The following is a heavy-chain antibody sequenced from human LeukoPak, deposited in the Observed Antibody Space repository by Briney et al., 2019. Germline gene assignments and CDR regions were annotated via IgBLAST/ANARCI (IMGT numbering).Heavy chain of an antibody. CDR1: GFTFSSYE. Sequence: GGSLRLSCAASGFTFSSYEMSWVRQAPGKGLEWVSYISSSGSTIYYADSVKGRFTISRDNAKNSLYLQMNSLRAEDTAVYYCAREGVGDYGDRLDYWGQGTLVTVSS. V-gene: IGHV3-48*03. CDR3: AREGVGDYGDRLDY. CDR2: ISSSGSTI. J-gene: IGHJ4*02. D-gene: IGHD4-17*01.